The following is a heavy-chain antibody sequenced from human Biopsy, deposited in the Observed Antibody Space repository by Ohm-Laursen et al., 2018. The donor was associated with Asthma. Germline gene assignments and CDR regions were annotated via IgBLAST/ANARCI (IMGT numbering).Heavy chain of an antibody. J-gene: IGHJ4*02. CDR1: GFTFRSYA. CDR2: GGRYYDGGLK. D-gene: IGHD3-3*01. V-gene: IGHV3-30-3*01. Sequence: SLRLSCSAYGFTFRSYAMHWVRQAPAKAMAWVDVGGRYYDGGLKYYADSVNGRFTVSRDDSKNTLYLQMNSLRPDDTAVYYCARDVMEWYLPAFDFWGQGTLVTVSS. CDR3: ARDVMEWYLPAFDF.